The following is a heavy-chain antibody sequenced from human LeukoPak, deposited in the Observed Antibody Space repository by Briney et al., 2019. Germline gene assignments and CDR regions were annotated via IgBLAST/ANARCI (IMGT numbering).Heavy chain of an antibody. Sequence: PGGSLRLSCAASGFTFSSYWMSWVRQAPGTGLEWVANIEQDGSEKYYVDSVKGRFTISRDNAKNSLYLQMNSLRAEDTAVYYCAREYCSGGTCYLPGYWGQGTLVTVSS. J-gene: IGHJ4*02. CDR2: IEQDGSEK. V-gene: IGHV3-7*03. CDR1: GFTFSSYW. CDR3: AREYCSGGTCYLPGY. D-gene: IGHD2-15*01.